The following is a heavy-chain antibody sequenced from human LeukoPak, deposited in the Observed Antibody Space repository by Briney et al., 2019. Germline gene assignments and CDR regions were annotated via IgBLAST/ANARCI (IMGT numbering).Heavy chain of an antibody. CDR3: ARGAAMVLDY. J-gene: IGHJ4*02. CDR1: GFTFSSYS. V-gene: IGHV3-21*01. D-gene: IGHD5-18*01. Sequence: GGSLRLSCAASGFTFSSYSMSWVRQAPGKGLEWVSSISSSSSYIYYADSVKGRFTISRDNAKNSLYLQMNSLRAEDTAVYYCARGAAMVLDYWGQGTLVTVSS. CDR2: ISSSSSYI.